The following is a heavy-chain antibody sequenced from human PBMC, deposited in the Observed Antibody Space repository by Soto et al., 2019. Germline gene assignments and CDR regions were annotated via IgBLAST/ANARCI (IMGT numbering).Heavy chain of an antibody. CDR1: GGSFGGYY. Sequence: SETLSLTCAVYGGSFGGYYWSWIRQPPGKGLEWIGEINHSGSTNYNPSLKSRVTISVDTSKNQFSLKLSSVTAADTAVYYCATKAARSLINEYWGQGTLVTVSS. CDR3: ATKAARSLINEY. D-gene: IGHD6-6*01. CDR2: INHSGST. V-gene: IGHV4-34*01. J-gene: IGHJ4*02.